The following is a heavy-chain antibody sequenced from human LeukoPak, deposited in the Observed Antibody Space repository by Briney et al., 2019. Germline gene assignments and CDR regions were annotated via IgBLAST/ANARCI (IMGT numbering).Heavy chain of an antibody. Sequence: GGSLRLSCAASGFTFSSFVMHWGRQAPGKGLEWAAAISSDGSNKYYVDSVKGRFTISRDNSKNTLYLQMNSLRAEDTAVYYCAKRSASEYYFDYWGQGALVTVSS. CDR3: AKRSASEYYFDY. V-gene: IGHV3-30*18. D-gene: IGHD6-6*01. CDR2: ISSDGSNK. J-gene: IGHJ4*02. CDR1: GFTFSSFV.